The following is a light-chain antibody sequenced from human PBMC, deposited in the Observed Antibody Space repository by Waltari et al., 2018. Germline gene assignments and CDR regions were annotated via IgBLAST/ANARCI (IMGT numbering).Light chain of an antibody. Sequence: QSGLTQPPSASGSPGQSVTISCTGTRRDIGTSEFVSWYQLHPGKAPKLLIYAVANRPSGVSVRFSGSKSGNTASLTVSGLQAEDEADYFCSSYGGSNNLLFGGGTKLTV. CDR2: AVA. CDR3: SSYGGSNNLL. J-gene: IGLJ2*01. CDR1: RRDIGTSEF. V-gene: IGLV2-8*01.